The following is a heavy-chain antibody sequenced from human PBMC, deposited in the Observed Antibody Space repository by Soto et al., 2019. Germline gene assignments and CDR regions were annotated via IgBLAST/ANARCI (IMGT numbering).Heavy chain of an antibody. V-gene: IGHV3-23*01. CDR3: AKEVVNGVWDYYYYYMDV. J-gene: IGHJ6*03. Sequence: EVQLLESGGGLVQPGGSLRLSCAASGFTFSSYAMSWVRQAPGKGLEWVSAISGSGGSTYYADSVKGRFTISRDNSKNTLYLQMNSLRAEDTAVYYCAKEVVNGVWDYYYYYMDVWGKGTTVTVSS. D-gene: IGHD2-8*01. CDR1: GFTFSSYA. CDR2: ISGSGGST.